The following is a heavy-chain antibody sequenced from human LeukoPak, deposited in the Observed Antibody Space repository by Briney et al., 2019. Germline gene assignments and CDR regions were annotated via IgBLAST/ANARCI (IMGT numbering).Heavy chain of an antibody. D-gene: IGHD3-3*01. J-gene: IGHJ6*02. V-gene: IGHV3-48*04. CDR1: GFTFSDYS. CDR3: ARAGGSYYDFWSGYLSGGYYYYGMDV. CDR2: ISSRSSSI. Sequence: TGGSLRLSCAASGFTFSDYSINWVRQAPGKGPEWVSFISSRSSSIYYADSVKGRFTISRDNAKNSLYLQMNSLRAEDTAVYYCARAGGSYYDFWSGYLSGGYYYYGMDVWGQGTTVTVSS.